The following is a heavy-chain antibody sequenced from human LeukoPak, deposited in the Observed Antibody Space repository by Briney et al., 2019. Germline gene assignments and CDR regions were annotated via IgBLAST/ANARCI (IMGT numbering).Heavy chain of an antibody. J-gene: IGHJ4*02. V-gene: IGHV3-74*01. CDR1: GFTFSTYW. D-gene: IGHD2-15*01. CDR2: INSDESST. Sequence: GGSLGLSCAASGFTFSTYWMHWVRQAPGKGLVWVSRINSDESSTTYADSVKGRFTISRDNAKDTLYLQMDSLRAEDTAVYYCAKSRRAYCSGGSCFGLWDYWGQGTLVTVSS. CDR3: AKSRRAYCSGGSCFGLWDY.